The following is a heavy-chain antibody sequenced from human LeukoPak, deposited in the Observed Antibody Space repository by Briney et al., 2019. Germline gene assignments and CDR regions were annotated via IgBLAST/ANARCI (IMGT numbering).Heavy chain of an antibody. D-gene: IGHD3-16*02. CDR3: ARLELTYDFVWGSYRQYYFDY. Sequence: SETLPLTCTVSGGSISTYYWCWIRQPPGKGLEWIGYISYTGSTSYNPSLKGRVTVSVDTSKNHFSLKLTSVTAADTAMYYCARLELTYDFVWGSYRQYYFDYWGQGTLVTVSS. V-gene: IGHV4-59*08. CDR1: GGSISTYY. CDR2: ISYTGST. J-gene: IGHJ4*02.